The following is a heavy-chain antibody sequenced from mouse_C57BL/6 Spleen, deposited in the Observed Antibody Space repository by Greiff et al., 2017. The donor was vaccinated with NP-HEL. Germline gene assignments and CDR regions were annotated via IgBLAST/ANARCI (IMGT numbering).Heavy chain of an antibody. CDR2: IYPGDGDT. V-gene: IGHV1-80*01. Sequence: VQLQQSGAELVKPGASVKISCKASGYAFSSYWMNWVKQRPGKGLEWIGQIYPGDGDTNYNGKFKGKATLTADKSSSTAYMQLSSLTSGDSAVYFCARSELAYAMDYWGQGTSVTVSS. J-gene: IGHJ4*01. CDR3: ARSELAYAMDY. D-gene: IGHD4-1*01. CDR1: GYAFSSYW.